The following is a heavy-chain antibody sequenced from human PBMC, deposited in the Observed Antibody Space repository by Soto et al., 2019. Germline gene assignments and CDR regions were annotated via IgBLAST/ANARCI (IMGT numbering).Heavy chain of an antibody. CDR1: GFTFSDYY. CDR2: ISSSSSYT. V-gene: IGHV3-11*06. D-gene: IGHD6-6*01. J-gene: IGHJ4*02. CDR3: ARAKIAARPGGDY. Sequence: QVQLVESGGGLVKPGGSLRLSCAASGFTFSDYYMSWIRQAPGKGLEWVSYISSSSSYTNYADSVKGRFTISRDNAKNSLYLQINSLRAEDTAVYYCARAKIAARPGGDYWGQGTLVTVSS.